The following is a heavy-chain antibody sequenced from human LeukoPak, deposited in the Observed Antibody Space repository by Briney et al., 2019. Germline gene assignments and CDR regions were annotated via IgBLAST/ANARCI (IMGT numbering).Heavy chain of an antibody. CDR2: ISGRGAST. CDR1: GFTFSSYA. J-gene: IGHJ4*02. V-gene: IGHV3-23*01. Sequence: PGGSLRLSCAASGFTFSSYAMSWVRQAPGKGLEWVSAISGRGASTYYADSVRGRFTISRDNFKDTLYLQMNSLRAEDTAVYYCAKIEVYSGTYRGFFESWGQGTLVTVSS. CDR3: AKIEVYSGTYRGFFES. D-gene: IGHD1-26*01.